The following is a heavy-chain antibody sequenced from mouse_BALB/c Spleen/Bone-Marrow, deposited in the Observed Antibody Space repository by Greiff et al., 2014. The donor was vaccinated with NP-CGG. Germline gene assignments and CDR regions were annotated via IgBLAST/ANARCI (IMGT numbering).Heavy chain of an antibody. CDR1: GFTFSSFG. CDR3: ARGGNWDDFDV. D-gene: IGHD4-1*01. V-gene: IGHV5-17*02. Sequence: EVKLVASGGGLVQPGGSRKLSCAASGFTFSSFGMHWVRQAPERGLEWVAYISSGSTSIFYSDTVRGRFTISRDNPKNTLFLQMTSLTSEDTAMYYCARGGNWDDFDVWGAGTTVTVSS. CDR2: ISSGSTSI. J-gene: IGHJ1*01.